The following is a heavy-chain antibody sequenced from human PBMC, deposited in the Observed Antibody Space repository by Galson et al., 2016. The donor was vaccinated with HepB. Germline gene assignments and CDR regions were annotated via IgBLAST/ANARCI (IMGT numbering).Heavy chain of an antibody. CDR3: TTPTTGE. D-gene: IGHD3-16*01. J-gene: IGHJ3*01. Sequence: SLRLSCAASGFTFTNAWMSWVRQAPGKGLEWVGRIKSKTDGGSIEYAAVVKGRFTISRDDTKNALYLHMTSLRTDDTAMYHCTTPTTGEWGQGTLVTVSS. CDR2: IKSKTDGGSI. CDR1: GFTFTNAW. V-gene: IGHV3-15*01.